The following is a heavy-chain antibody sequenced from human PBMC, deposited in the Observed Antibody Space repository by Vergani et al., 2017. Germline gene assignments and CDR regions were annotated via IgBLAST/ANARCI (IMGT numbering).Heavy chain of an antibody. CDR3: AREVLERRGGAFDY. V-gene: IGHV3-74*03. D-gene: IGHD1-1*01. CDR1: GFSFNSYW. J-gene: IGHJ4*02. CDR2: IKSDGSIT. Sequence: DVHLAESGGGFFQPGGSLRLSCSASGFSFNSYWMHWVRQVPGKGLLWVSRIKSDGSITAYADSVKGRFTISRDNAQNTLYLQMNSLRGEDTAVYYCAREVLERRGGAFDYWGRGTLVTVSS.